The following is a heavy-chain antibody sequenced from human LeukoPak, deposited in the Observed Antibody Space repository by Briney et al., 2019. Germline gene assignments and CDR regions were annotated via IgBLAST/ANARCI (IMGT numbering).Heavy chain of an antibody. Sequence: SQTLSLTCTVSGGSINSDDYYWTWIRQPAGKGLEWIGRIHIDGRTNYNPSLKSRLSFSLDASKNVFSLKMTSVTATDTAVYYCVRSFHLPENWFDPWGQGTLVTVSS. J-gene: IGHJ5*02. CDR1: GGSINSDDYY. CDR3: VRSFHLPENWFDP. D-gene: IGHD2/OR15-2a*01. CDR2: IHIDGRT. V-gene: IGHV4-61*02.